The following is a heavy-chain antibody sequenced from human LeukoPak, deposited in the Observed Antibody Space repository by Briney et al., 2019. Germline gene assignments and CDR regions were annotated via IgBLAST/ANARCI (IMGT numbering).Heavy chain of an antibody. J-gene: IGHJ4*02. CDR3: ARGGDGDGYNYNNFDY. CDR1: GYSFKFFG. D-gene: IGHD5-24*01. CDR2: IIPILGIA. Sequence: SVKVSCKASGYSFKFFGISWVRQAPGQGLEWMGRIIPILGIANYAQKFQGRVTITADKSTSTAYMELSSLRSEDTAVYYCARGGDGDGYNYNNFDYWGQGTLVTVSS. V-gene: IGHV1-69*04.